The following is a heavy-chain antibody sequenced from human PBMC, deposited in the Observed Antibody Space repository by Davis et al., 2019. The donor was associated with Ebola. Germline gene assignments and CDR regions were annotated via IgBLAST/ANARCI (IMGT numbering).Heavy chain of an antibody. J-gene: IGHJ5*02. CDR2: IVVGSGNT. CDR1: GFTFTSSA. Sequence: SVKVSCKASGFTFTSSAVQWVRQARGQRLEWIGWIVVGSGNTNYAQKFQERVTITRDMSTSTAYMELSSLRSEDTAVYYCAADPVVTNYYDSSGYYPWGQGTLVTVSS. CDR3: AADPVVTNYYDSSGYYP. V-gene: IGHV1-58*01. D-gene: IGHD3-22*01.